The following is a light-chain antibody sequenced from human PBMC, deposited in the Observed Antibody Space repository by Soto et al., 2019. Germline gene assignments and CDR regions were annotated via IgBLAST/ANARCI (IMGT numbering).Light chain of an antibody. J-gene: IGLJ1*01. Sequence: QSVLTQPPSASGTPGQRVIISCSGSSSHIGSNTVNWYQQLPGTAPKLLICSNNQRPSGVPDRFSGSKSGTSASLAISGLQSEDEADYYCAAWDDSLNGRYVFGTGTKLTVL. CDR3: AAWDDSLNGRYV. CDR1: SSHIGSNT. CDR2: SNN. V-gene: IGLV1-44*01.